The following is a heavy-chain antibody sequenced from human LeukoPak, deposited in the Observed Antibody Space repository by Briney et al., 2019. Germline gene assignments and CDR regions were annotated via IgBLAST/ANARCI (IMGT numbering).Heavy chain of an antibody. CDR3: ARLRGGVQLWGD. Sequence: SETLSLTCTVPSGSFSSSSYFCGWIRQSPGMGLEWIATINYSRTTYYNPSLKSRVTTSVDTSKNQFSLKLTSVTAADTAVYYCARLRGGVQLWGDWGQGTLVTVSS. CDR1: SGSFSSSSYF. V-gene: IGHV4-39*01. J-gene: IGHJ4*02. D-gene: IGHD1-1*01. CDR2: INYSRTT.